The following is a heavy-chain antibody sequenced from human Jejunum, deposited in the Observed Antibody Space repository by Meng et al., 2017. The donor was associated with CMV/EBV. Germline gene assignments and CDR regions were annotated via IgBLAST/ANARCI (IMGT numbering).Heavy chain of an antibody. CDR3: AKDAGSFLDYYFDY. D-gene: IGHD1-26*01. Sequence: SAYTFTDYYMQWVRQAPGQGLEWMGWINPQTGDTNYAPKFQGRVTMTRDMSINTVYMEVTRLRSDDTAVYYCAKDAGSFLDYYFDYWGQGSLVTVSS. CDR1: AYTFTDYY. J-gene: IGHJ4*02. CDR2: INPQTGDT. V-gene: IGHV1-2*02.